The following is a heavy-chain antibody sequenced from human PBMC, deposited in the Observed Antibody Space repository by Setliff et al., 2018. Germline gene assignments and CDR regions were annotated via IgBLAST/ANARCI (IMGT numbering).Heavy chain of an antibody. CDR3: ARGLEGELSGAFDI. CDR2: IFYSGDT. D-gene: IGHD3-16*02. V-gene: IGHV4-4*07. CDR1: GGSINNYY. J-gene: IGHJ3*02. Sequence: PSETLSLTCTVSGGSINNYYWSWIRQPAGKGLEWIGFIFYSGDTKSNPSLKSRVTMSVDKSKNQFSLKLTSVTAADTAVYYCARGLEGELSGAFDIWGQGTMVTVSS.